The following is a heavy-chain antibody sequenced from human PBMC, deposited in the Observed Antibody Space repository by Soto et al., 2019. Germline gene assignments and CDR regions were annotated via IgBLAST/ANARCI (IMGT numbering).Heavy chain of an antibody. J-gene: IGHJ4*02. Sequence: QVQLVQSGAEVKKPGASVKVSYKASGYTFPSYDINWVRQATGQRLAWMGWMNPKSGNTGYAQKFQGRVTITSNTSPSTAYMELSGVRSEATAVYYCARGDSSSWYVARHPPEYWGQGSLVTVSS. CDR2: MNPKSGNT. CDR1: GYTFPSYD. D-gene: IGHD6-13*01. V-gene: IGHV1-8*01. CDR3: ARGDSSSWYVARHPPEY.